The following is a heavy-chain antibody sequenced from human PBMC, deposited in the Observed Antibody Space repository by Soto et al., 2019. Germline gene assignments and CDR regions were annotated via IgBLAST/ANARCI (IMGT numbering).Heavy chain of an antibody. CDR3: ASMGYHYGSGSYPLDY. J-gene: IGHJ4*02. D-gene: IGHD3-10*01. Sequence: QVQLQESGPGLVKPSETLSLTCTVSGGSISSYYWTWIRQPPGNGLEWIGFMYNSGRTHYNPSLKSRVTISLDTSKNQFSLNLRSVTAADTAVYYCASMGYHYGSGSYPLDYWGQGTLVTVSS. V-gene: IGHV4-59*08. CDR1: GGSISSYY. CDR2: MYNSGRT.